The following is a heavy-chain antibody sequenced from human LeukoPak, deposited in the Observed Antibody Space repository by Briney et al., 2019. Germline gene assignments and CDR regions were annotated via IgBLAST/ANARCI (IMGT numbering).Heavy chain of an antibody. V-gene: IGHV4-59*01. J-gene: IGHJ3*02. CDR3: ARDRGYRSYYDSSGYYHDAFDI. CDR1: GGSISSYY. CDR2: IYYSGST. Sequence: SETLSPTCTVSGGSISSYYWSWIRQPPGKGLEWIGYIYYSGSTNYNPSLKSRVTISVDTSKNQFSLKLSSVTAADTAVYYCARDRGYRSYYDSSGYYHDAFDIWGQGTMVTVSS. D-gene: IGHD3-22*01.